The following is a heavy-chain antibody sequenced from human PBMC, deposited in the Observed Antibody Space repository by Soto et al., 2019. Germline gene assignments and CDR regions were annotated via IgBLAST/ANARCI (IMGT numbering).Heavy chain of an antibody. CDR3: ARPLQPGYFDY. Sequence: SETLSLTCTVSGVSIGTNSYYWGWVRQPPGKGLEWIASIYYSGTTKYNPSIQSRVTMSIDTSKNQFSLKLDSLSAADTAVYYCARPLQPGYFDYWGQGTLVTVSS. J-gene: IGHJ4*02. CDR1: GVSIGTNSYY. V-gene: IGHV4-39*01. CDR2: IYYSGTT.